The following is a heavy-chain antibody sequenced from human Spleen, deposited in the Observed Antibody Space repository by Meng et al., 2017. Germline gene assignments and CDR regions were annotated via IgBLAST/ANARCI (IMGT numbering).Heavy chain of an antibody. CDR2: IWYDGGNE. CDR3: ARGKPGLLDY. Sequence: LKISCAASGFTFSNYAMNWVRQAPGKGLEWVALIWYDGGNEYYGDSVKGRFTISRDNSKNTLYLQMNSLRAEDTAVYYCARGKPGLLDYWGQGTLVTVSS. D-gene: IGHD1-14*01. CDR1: GFTFSNYA. J-gene: IGHJ4*02. V-gene: IGHV3-33*01.